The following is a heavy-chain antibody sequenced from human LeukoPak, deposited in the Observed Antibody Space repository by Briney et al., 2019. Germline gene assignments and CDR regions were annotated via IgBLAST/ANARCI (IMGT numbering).Heavy chain of an antibody. CDR1: GPTFGNYA. J-gene: IGHJ4*02. Sequence: PGGSLTPSCAPSGPTFGNYAMSCARHAPGSGREWVSTNYSGGDSHYADSVKGRFTISRDNSKNTLYVQMNSLRAEDTAVYYCAKAGHYGSGSFYSYFDSWGQGTLVTVSS. D-gene: IGHD3-10*01. CDR2: NYSGGDS. V-gene: IGHV3-23*05. CDR3: AKAGHYGSGSFYSYFDS.